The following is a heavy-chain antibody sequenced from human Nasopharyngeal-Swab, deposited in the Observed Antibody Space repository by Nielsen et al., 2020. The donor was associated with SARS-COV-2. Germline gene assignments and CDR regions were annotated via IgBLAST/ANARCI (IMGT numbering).Heavy chain of an antibody. Sequence: GGSLRLSCAASGFTFSSYAMSWVRQAPGKGLEWVAAISGSGGSTYYADSVKGRFTISRDNSKNTLYLQMNSLRAEDTAVYYCAKEPDYDFWSGYFDYWGQGTLVTVSS. V-gene: IGHV3-23*01. CDR3: AKEPDYDFWSGYFDY. CDR2: ISGSGGST. D-gene: IGHD3-3*01. CDR1: GFTFSSYA. J-gene: IGHJ4*02.